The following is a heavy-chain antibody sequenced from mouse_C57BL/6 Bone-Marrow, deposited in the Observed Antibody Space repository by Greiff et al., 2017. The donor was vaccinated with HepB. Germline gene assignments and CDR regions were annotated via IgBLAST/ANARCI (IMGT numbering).Heavy chain of an antibody. D-gene: IGHD1-1*01. CDR2: ISTGSSTI. CDR3: ARNYYGSSCYAMDY. Sequence: EVQGVESGGGLVKPGGSLKLSCAASGFTFSDYGMHWVRQAPEKGLEWVAYISTGSSTINYAETVKGRFTISRDKAKNTLFLQMTSLRSEDTAVYYCARNYYGSSCYAMDYWGQGTSVTVSS. CDR1: GFTFSDYG. V-gene: IGHV5-17*01. J-gene: IGHJ4*01.